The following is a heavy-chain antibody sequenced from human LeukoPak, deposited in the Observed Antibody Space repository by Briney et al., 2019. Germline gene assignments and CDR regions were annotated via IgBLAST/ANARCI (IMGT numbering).Heavy chain of an antibody. CDR3: ARGRGRQVLITTSRRSFWFDS. CDR2: INHSGST. CDR1: GGSFSSYY. J-gene: IGHJ5*01. Sequence: SETLSLTCAVYGGSFSSYYWSWIRQPPGKGLEWIGEINHSGSTSYKPSLKSRVTISLDTPKNQFSLKLSSVTAADTAVYYCARGRGRQVLITTSRRSFWFDSWGQGTLVTVSS. V-gene: IGHV4-34*01. D-gene: IGHD3-22*01.